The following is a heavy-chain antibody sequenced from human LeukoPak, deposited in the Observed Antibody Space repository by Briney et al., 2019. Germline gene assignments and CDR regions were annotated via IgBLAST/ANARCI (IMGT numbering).Heavy chain of an antibody. V-gene: IGHV3-23*01. D-gene: IGHD2-2*01. CDR1: GFTFSSYA. CDR3: AKVGPGCSSTSCYPGY. CDR2: ISGSGGST. Sequence: GGSLRLSCAASGFTFSSYAMSWVRQAPGKGLEWVSAISGSGGSTYYADYVKGRFTISRDNSKNTLYLQMNSLRAEDTAVYYCAKVGPGCSSTSCYPGYWGQGTLVTVSS. J-gene: IGHJ4*02.